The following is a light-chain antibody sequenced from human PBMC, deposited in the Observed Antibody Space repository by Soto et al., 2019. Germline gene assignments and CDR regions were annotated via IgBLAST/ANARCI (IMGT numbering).Light chain of an antibody. CDR1: SSNIGGGYE. J-gene: IGLJ1*01. CDR3: QSYDSSLSGYV. V-gene: IGLV1-40*01. CDR2: ENN. Sequence: QSVLTQPPSVSESPGQRVTISCTGSSSNIGGGYEAHWYQQVPGTAPKLLIYENNNRPSGVPDRFSGSKSGTSASLAITGLLAEDEAEYYCQSYDSSLSGYVFGAGTKLTVL.